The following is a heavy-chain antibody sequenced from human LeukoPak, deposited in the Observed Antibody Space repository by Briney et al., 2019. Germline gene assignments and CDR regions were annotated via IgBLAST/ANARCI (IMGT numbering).Heavy chain of an antibody. CDR2: IYYSGTT. J-gene: IGHJ4*02. D-gene: IGHD3-10*01. Sequence: SETLSLTCTVSGASISSSSYYWGWIRQPPGKGLEWIGTIYYSGTTYYNPSLKSRVTMSADTSKNQFSLRLSSVTAADTAVYYCARHSEYYSGSGSASGYFDYCGQGALVTVSS. V-gene: IGHV4-39*01. CDR3: ARHSEYYSGSGSASGYFDY. CDR1: GASISSSSYY.